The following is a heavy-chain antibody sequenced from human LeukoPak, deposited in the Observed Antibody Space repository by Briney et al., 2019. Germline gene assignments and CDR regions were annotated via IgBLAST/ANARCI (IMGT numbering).Heavy chain of an antibody. Sequence: GASVKVSCKASGYTFTGYYMHWVRQAPGQGLEWMGWINPNSGGTNYAQKFQGRVTMTRDTSISTAYMELSSLRSEDTAVYYCARVGAAIFGVLYNWFDPWGQGTLVTVSS. CDR2: INPNSGGT. CDR3: ARVGAAIFGVLYNWFDP. D-gene: IGHD3-3*01. J-gene: IGHJ5*02. V-gene: IGHV1-2*02. CDR1: GYTFTGYY.